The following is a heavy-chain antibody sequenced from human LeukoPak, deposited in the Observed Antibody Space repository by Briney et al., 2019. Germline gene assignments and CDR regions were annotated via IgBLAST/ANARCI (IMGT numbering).Heavy chain of an antibody. CDR3: ARRIVGPLILGRFPDWFDP. V-gene: IGHV4-59*08. CDR2: IYYSGST. J-gene: IGHJ5*02. D-gene: IGHD3-3*01. Sequence: PSETLSLTCTVSGSSISSYYWSWIRQPPGKGLEWIGYIYYSGSTNYNPSLKSRVTISVDTSKNQFSLKLSSVTAADTAVYYCARRIVGPLILGRFPDWFDPWGQGTLVTVSS. CDR1: GSSISSYY.